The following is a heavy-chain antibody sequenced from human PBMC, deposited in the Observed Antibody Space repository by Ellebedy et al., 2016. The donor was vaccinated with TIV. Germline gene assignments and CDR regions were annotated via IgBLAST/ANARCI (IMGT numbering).Heavy chain of an antibody. CDR3: ARGYSSSWYSAFDI. CDR2: INPNRGGT. CDR1: GYTFTGYY. D-gene: IGHD6-13*01. J-gene: IGHJ3*02. Sequence: ASVKVSCKASGYTFTGYYMHWVRQAPGQGLEWMGCINPNRGGTKYAQKFQGRVTMTRDTSISTAYMELSRLRSDDTAVYYCARGYSSSWYSAFDIWGQGTMVTVSS. V-gene: IGHV1-2*02.